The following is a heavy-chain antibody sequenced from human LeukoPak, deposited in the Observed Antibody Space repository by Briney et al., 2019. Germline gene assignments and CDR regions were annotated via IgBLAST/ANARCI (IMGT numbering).Heavy chain of an antibody. J-gene: IGHJ3*02. D-gene: IGHD3-22*01. Sequence: PGRSLRLSCAASGFIFNDHAMYWVRQPPGKGPEWVSAITWDSTNTGYADSVKGRFTISRDNAKNSRYLQMNSLRPEDTALYYCARASYYYDTSGLGAFDIWGQGTMVTVSS. V-gene: IGHV3-9*01. CDR1: GFIFNDHA. CDR2: ITWDSTNT. CDR3: ARASYYYDTSGLGAFDI.